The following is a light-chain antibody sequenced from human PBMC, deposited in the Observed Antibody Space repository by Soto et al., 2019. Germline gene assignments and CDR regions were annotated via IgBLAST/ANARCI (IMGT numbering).Light chain of an antibody. CDR1: QGISNY. J-gene: IGKJ1*01. Sequence: DIQMTQSPSSLSASVGDRVTITCRASQGISNYLAWYQQKPGKVPKLLIYAASTLQTGVPSRFSGGGSGTDVSLSISSLPPEDVATYYCQKYNSAPWTFGQGTKLEIK. CDR2: AAS. V-gene: IGKV1-27*01. CDR3: QKYNSAPWT.